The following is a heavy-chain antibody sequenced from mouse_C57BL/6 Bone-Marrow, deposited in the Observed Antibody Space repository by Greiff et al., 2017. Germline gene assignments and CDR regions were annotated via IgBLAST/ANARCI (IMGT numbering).Heavy chain of an antibody. V-gene: IGHV1-63*01. J-gene: IGHJ2*01. CDR2: IYPGGGYT. CDR1: GYTFTNYW. Sequence: QVQLQQSGAELVRPGTSVKMSCKASGYTFTNYWIGWAKQRPGHGLEWIGDIYPGGGYTNYNEKFKGKATLTADKSSSTAYMQFSSLPSEDSAIYYCAISRGGYYFDYWGQGTTLTVSS. CDR3: AISRGGYYFDY.